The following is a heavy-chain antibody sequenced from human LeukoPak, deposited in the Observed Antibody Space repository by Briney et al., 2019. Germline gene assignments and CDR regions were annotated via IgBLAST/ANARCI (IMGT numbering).Heavy chain of an antibody. J-gene: IGHJ5*02. Sequence: GGSLRLSCTASGFLFRTYTMNWVRQAPGKGLQWVSYISSTSGNIYYADSLKGRFTISRDNTRNSVYLQMDSRRAEDTAVYYCARDLAGGRFDLWGHGTLVTVSS. CDR1: GFLFRTYT. CDR3: ARDLAGGRFDL. CDR2: ISSTSGNI. V-gene: IGHV3-21*06. D-gene: IGHD3-16*01.